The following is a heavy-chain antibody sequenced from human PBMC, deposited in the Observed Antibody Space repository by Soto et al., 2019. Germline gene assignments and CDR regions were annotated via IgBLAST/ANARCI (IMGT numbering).Heavy chain of an antibody. CDR2: INHSGST. D-gene: IGHD4-17*01. CDR3: ASHDYGDYVLAGWFDP. CDR1: GGSFSGYY. Sequence: SEILSLTCAVYGGSFSGYYWSWIRQPPGKGLEWIGEINHSGSTNYNPSLKSRVTISVDTSKNQFSLKLSSVTAADTAVYYCASHDYGDYVLAGWFDPWGQGTLVPVSS. V-gene: IGHV4-34*01. J-gene: IGHJ5*02.